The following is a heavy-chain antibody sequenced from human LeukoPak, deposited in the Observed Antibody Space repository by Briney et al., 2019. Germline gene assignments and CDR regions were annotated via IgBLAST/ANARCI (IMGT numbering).Heavy chain of an antibody. CDR2: ISDTGNT. Sequence: GGSLRLSCAASGFTFSNYWMHWVRQAPGKGLEWVSAISDTGNTYHADSVKGRFTISRDSSKNTLFLQMNRLRPEDAAVYYCATMDPHYYDSSDPDGRGDYWGQGALVTVSS. V-gene: IGHV3-23*01. CDR3: ATMDPHYYDSSDPDGRGDY. CDR1: GFTFSNYW. J-gene: IGHJ4*02. D-gene: IGHD3-22*01.